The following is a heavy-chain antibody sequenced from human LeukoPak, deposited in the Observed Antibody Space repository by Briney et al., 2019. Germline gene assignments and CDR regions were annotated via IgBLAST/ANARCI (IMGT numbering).Heavy chain of an antibody. V-gene: IGHV1-18*01. D-gene: IGHD3-10*01. Sequence: ASVKVSCKASGYTFTSYGISWVRQAPGQGLEWMGWINSYNGNTNYAQKSQGRVTMTTDTSTSTAYMELRSLRSDDTAVYYCARVEGNKYGSASYSYYYYGMDVWGQGTTVTGSS. J-gene: IGHJ6*02. CDR2: INSYNGNT. CDR3: ARVEGNKYGSASYSYYYYGMDV. CDR1: GYTFTSYG.